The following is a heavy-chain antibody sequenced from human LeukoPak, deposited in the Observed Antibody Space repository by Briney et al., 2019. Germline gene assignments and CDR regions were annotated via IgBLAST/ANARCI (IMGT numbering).Heavy chain of an antibody. V-gene: IGHV4-59*01. D-gene: IGHD3-16*01. CDR2: IYYTGST. Sequence: SETLSLTCTVSGDSITGYSWNWIRQPPGEALEWLGYIYYTGSTKYNPSLKSRVTISLDTSKNQFSLKLTSMTAADTAVYYCARGGVLPRGFDSWGQGTLVTVSS. CDR3: ARGGVLPRGFDS. J-gene: IGHJ5*01. CDR1: GDSITGYS.